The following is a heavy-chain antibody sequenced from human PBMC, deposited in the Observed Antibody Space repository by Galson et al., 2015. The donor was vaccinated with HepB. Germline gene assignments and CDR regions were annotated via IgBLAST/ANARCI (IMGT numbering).Heavy chain of an antibody. J-gene: IGHJ4*02. D-gene: IGHD6-13*01. V-gene: IGHV1-2*06. CDR1: GYTFTGYY. Sequence: SVKVSCKASGYTFTGYYMHWVRQAPGHGLEWMGRINPNSGGTNYAQKFQGRVTMTRDTSISTAYMELSRLRSDDTAVYYCARDPIAAAGMSYWGQGTLVTVSS. CDR3: ARDPIAAAGMSY. CDR2: INPNSGGT.